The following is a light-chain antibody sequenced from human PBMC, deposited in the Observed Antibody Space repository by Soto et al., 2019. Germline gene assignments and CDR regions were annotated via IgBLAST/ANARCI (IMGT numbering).Light chain of an antibody. CDR3: QHYYGFSRT. CDR1: QGIVRW. CDR2: DAS. J-gene: IGKJ1*01. Sequence: DIQMTRSPSTLSASVGDRVTITCRASQGIVRWLAWYQQKPGKAPKLLIYDASSLESGVPSRFSGSGAGTEFTLTISSLQPDDFATYYCQHYYGFSRTFGQGTKVDIK. V-gene: IGKV1-5*01.